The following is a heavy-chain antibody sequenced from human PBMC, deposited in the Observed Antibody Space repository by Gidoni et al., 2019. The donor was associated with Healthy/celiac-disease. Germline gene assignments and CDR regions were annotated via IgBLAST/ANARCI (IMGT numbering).Heavy chain of an antibody. CDR2: ISYDGSNK. J-gene: IGHJ4*02. Sequence: QVQLVESGGGVVQPGRSLRLSCAASGFTFSSYAMHWVRQAPGKGLEWVAVISYDGSNKYYADSVKGRFTISRDNSKNTLYLQMNSLRAEDTAVYYCARDLDNGLIPDFDYWGQGTLVTVSS. V-gene: IGHV3-30-3*01. CDR3: ARDLDNGLIPDFDY. D-gene: IGHD2-8*01. CDR1: GFTFSSYA.